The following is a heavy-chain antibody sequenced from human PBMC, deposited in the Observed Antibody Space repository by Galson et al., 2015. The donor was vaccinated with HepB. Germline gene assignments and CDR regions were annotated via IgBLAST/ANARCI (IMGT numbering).Heavy chain of an antibody. CDR2: INPNSGGT. V-gene: IGHV1-2*06. Sequence: SVKVSCKVSGYTLTELSMHWVRQAPGQGLEWMGRINPNSGGTNYAQKFQGRVTMTRDTSTSTAYMELSRLRSDDTAVYYCARVPPRGRYSSSWYGGVFDYWGQGTLVTVSS. D-gene: IGHD6-13*01. CDR1: GYTLTELS. J-gene: IGHJ4*02. CDR3: ARVPPRGRYSSSWYGGVFDY.